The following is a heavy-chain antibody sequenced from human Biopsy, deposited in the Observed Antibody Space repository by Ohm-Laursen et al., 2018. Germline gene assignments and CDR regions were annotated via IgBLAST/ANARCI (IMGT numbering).Heavy chain of an antibody. Sequence: SLRLSCAASGFTFDDYGMHWVRQAPGKGLEWVSLISWDGRTRYYADSVKGRFTISRDNSKNSLYLQMNSLRLEDTALYFCARAFRGQYFYYYSGMDVWGQGTTVTVSS. CDR2: ISWDGRTR. CDR3: ARAFRGQYFYYYSGMDV. CDR1: GFTFDDYG. V-gene: IGHV3-43D*04. J-gene: IGHJ6*02. D-gene: IGHD3-9*01.